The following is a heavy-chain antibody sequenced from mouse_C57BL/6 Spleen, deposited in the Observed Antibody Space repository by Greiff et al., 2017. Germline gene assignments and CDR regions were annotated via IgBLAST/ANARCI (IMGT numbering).Heavy chain of an antibody. CDR3: ARPGGYYAMDY. CDR1: GYTFTSYW. Sequence: VQLQQPGTELVKPGASVKLSCKASGYTFTSYWMHWVKQRPGQGLEWIGNINPSNGGTNYTEKLKSKATLTADKSSSTAYMQLSSLTSEDSAVYYCARPGGYYAMDYWGQRTSVTGSS. V-gene: IGHV1-53*01. J-gene: IGHJ4*01. CDR2: INPSNGGT.